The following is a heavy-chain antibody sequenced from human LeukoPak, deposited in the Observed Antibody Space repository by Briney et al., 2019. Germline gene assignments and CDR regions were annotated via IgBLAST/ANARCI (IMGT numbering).Heavy chain of an antibody. J-gene: IGHJ4*02. CDR1: GFTFSSYW. CDR3: VRDLGGRSGH. D-gene: IGHD1-26*01. CDR2: IKQDGGEK. Sequence: PGGSLRLSCAASGFTFSSYWMSWVRQAPGKGLEWVANIKQDGGEKNYVASVKGRFTISRDNAKNTLYLQMNSLRAEDTAVYYCVRDLGGRSGHWGQGTLVTVSS. V-gene: IGHV3-7*01.